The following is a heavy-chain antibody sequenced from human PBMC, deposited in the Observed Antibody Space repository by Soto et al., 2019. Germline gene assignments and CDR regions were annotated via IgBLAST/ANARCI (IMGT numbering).Heavy chain of an antibody. CDR2: TYYTSKWFF. Sequence: SQTLSLTCAISGDSVSTNSAAWNWVRQSPSRGLEWLGRTYYTSKWFFDYALSVKSLITITPDTSKNQFSLQLNSVTPEDTAVYYCARGLAVSGSCLRAFDSWGQGTLVTVSS. V-gene: IGHV6-1*01. J-gene: IGHJ4*02. CDR1: GDSVSTNSAA. CDR3: ARGLAVSGSCLRAFDS. D-gene: IGHD1-26*01.